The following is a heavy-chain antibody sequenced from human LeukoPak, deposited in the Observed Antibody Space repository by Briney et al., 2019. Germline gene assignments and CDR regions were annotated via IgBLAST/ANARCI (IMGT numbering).Heavy chain of an antibody. CDR2: ITYTGST. V-gene: IGHV4-59*01. CDR3: ARSYSFEYVWEY. Sequence: SETLTLTCIISGCSISSYYWRWIRQSPGKGLEWIAYITYTGSTDFDPYLKNRVIIFAETSRKRFSLRLKYVPAADTAVYYCARSYSFEYVWEYWGQGTPVTVSS. CDR1: GCSISSYY. D-gene: IGHD3-16*01. J-gene: IGHJ4*02.